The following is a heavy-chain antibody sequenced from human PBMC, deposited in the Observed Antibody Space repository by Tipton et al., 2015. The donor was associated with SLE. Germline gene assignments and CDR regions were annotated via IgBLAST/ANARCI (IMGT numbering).Heavy chain of an antibody. Sequence: GSLRLSCTVSGGSISSSSYYWGWIRQPPGKGLEWIGSIYYSGSTYYNPSLKSRVTISVDTSKNQFSLKLSSVTAADTAVYYCARRRGVYYGSGPYYYGMDVWGQGTTVTVSS. D-gene: IGHD3-10*01. V-gene: IGHV4-39*01. CDR1: GGSISSSSYY. CDR3: ARRRGVYYGSGPYYYGMDV. J-gene: IGHJ6*02. CDR2: IYYSGST.